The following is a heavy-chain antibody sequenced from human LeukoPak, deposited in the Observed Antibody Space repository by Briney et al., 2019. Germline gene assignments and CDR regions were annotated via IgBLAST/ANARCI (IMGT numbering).Heavy chain of an antibody. V-gene: IGHV1-2*02. CDR1: GYTFTGYY. CDR2: MDPKSGET. CDR3: ARGKGSRHYFDY. J-gene: IGHJ4*02. Sequence: ASVKVSCKASGYTFTGYYIHWVRQAPGQGLEWMGWMDPKSGETNYAQKFQGRVTMTRDTAISTGYMELSRLRSDDTAVYYCARGKGSRHYFDYWGQGTLVTVSS.